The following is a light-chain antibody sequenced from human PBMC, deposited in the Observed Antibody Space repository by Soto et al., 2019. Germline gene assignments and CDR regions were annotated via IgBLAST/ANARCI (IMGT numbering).Light chain of an antibody. V-gene: IGKV1-39*01. Sequence: SQMTQSPSSLSASVGDRVTITCRASQSISSYLNWYQQKPGKAPKLLIYAASSLQCGVPSRFSGSGSGTDFTLTISSLQPEDFATYYCQQSYSTPRTFGQGTKVDIK. CDR1: QSISSY. CDR3: QQSYSTPRT. CDR2: AAS. J-gene: IGKJ1*01.